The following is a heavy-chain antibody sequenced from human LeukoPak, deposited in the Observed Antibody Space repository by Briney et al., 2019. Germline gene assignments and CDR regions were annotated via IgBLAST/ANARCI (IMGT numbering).Heavy chain of an antibody. CDR2: ISGSGGYT. CDR1: GFTFRSYA. J-gene: IGHJ5*02. V-gene: IGHV3-23*01. CDR3: AKSIDGNIAASFDP. D-gene: IGHD6-13*01. Sequence: QSGGSLRLSCAASGFTFRSYAMSWVRQAPGKGLDWVTTISGSGGYTLYADSVKGRFTISRDNSKNTLYLQMNSLRAEDTAVYYCAKSIDGNIAASFDPWGQGTLVTVSS.